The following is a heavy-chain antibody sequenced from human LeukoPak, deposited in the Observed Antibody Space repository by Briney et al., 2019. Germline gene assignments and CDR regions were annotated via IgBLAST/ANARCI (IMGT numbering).Heavy chain of an antibody. V-gene: IGHV4-59*01. CDR2: IYYSGST. CDR1: GGSLSRYY. J-gene: IGHJ4*02. D-gene: IGHD2-8*02. Sequence: SETLSLTCIVSGGSLSRYYWSWIRQPPGKGLEWIGYIYYSGSTNFNPSLKSRVTISVDTSKNQFSLKLSSVTAADTAVYYCAGNLGYCTGGNRRGFDYWGQGTLVTVSS. CDR3: AGNLGYCTGGNRRGFDY.